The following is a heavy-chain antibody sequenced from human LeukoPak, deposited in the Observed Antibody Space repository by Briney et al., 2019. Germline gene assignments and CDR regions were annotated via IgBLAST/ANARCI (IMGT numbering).Heavy chain of an antibody. V-gene: IGHV1-24*01. D-gene: IGHD1-1*01. CDR2: FDPEDGET. J-gene: IGHJ6*02. CDR1: GCTLTELS. CDR3: ATEHNQKLDRATYYYYGMDV. Sequence: ASVTVSCKVSGCTLTELSMHWVRQAPGKGLEWMGGFDPEDGETIYAQKFQGRVTMTEDTSTDTAYMELSSLRSEDTAVYYCATEHNQKLDRATYYYYGMDVWGQGTTVTVSS.